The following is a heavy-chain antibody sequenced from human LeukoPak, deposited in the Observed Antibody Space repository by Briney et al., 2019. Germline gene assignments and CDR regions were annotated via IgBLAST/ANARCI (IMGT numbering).Heavy chain of an antibody. CDR1: GFTFIDYY. V-gene: IGHV3-11*01. CDR3: VRETVLLMVYEAFHP. J-gene: IGHJ5*02. D-gene: IGHD2-8*01. Sequence: GSLRLSCSASGFTFIDYYRRWIRQAAGGGLEWVAYIGTSGSGTYYADYVRSRFTISTDIAKSSLYLQLNSLRVEDTAVYYCVRETVLLMVYEAFHPWGQGTLVPVSS. CDR2: IGTSGSGT.